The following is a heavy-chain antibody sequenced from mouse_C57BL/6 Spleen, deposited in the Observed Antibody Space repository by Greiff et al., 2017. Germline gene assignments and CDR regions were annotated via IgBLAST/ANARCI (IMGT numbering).Heavy chain of an antibody. CDR3: ASYYYGTPFDY. J-gene: IGHJ2*01. V-gene: IGHV3-6*01. CDR2: ISYDGSN. CDR1: GYSITSGYY. Sequence: ESGPGLVKPSQSLSLTCSVTGYSITSGYYWNWIRQFPGNKLEWMGYISYDGSNNYNPSLKNRISITRDTSKNQFFLKLNSVTSEDTATYYCASYYYGTPFDYWGQGTTLTVSS. D-gene: IGHD1-1*01.